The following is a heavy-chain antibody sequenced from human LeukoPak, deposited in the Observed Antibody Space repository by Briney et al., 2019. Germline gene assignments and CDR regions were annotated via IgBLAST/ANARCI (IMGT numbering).Heavy chain of an antibody. CDR3: ARDKRVAVAGTYIYYYYMDV. J-gene: IGHJ6*03. CDR1: GGSISSYH. V-gene: IGHV4-59*12. Sequence: SETLSLTCTVSGGSISSYHWNWIRQSPGKGLEWIGYIYDIGSTTYNPSLKSRVTISVDPSKNQFSLKLSSVTAADTAVYYCARDKRVAVAGTYIYYYYMDVWGNGTTVTISS. CDR2: IYDIGST. D-gene: IGHD6-19*01.